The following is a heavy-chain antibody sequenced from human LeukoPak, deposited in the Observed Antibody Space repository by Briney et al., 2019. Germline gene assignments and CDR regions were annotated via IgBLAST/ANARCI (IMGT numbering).Heavy chain of an antibody. Sequence: SVKVSCKASGGTFSGYAINWVRQAPGQGLEWMGGIIPISDTTDYAQNFQGRVTLTTDELTNTAYMELSSLRSEDTAIYYCARQQTPNMVRGIFYYYYYMDIWGRGTTVTVSS. J-gene: IGHJ6*03. CDR1: GGTFSGYA. CDR2: IIPISDTT. V-gene: IGHV1-69*05. CDR3: ARQQTPNMVRGIFYYYYYMDI. D-gene: IGHD3-10*01.